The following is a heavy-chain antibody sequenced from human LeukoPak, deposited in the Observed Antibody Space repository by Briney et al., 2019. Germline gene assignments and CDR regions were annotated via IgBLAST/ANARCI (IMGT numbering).Heavy chain of an antibody. CDR3: ARDIVDY. CDR2: ISYDGSNK. V-gene: IGHV3-30-3*01. Sequence: GRSLRLSCAASGFTFSSYAMHWVRQAPGKGLEWVAVISYDGSNKYYADSMKGRFTISRDNSKNTLYLQMNSLRAEDTAVYYCARDIVDYWGQGTLVTVSS. J-gene: IGHJ4*02. D-gene: IGHD3-16*02. CDR1: GFTFSSYA.